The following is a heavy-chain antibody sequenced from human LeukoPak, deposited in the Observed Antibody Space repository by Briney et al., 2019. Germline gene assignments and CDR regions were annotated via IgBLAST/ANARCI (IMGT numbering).Heavy chain of an antibody. J-gene: IGHJ6*02. Sequence: GGSLRLSCVASGFTFRSYAMSWIRQAPGKGLEWVSVIIGSNSNTYYADPVKGRFTISRDNSKNTLYLQMNSLRAEDTAMYYCARDYGRSRDYGMDVWGQGTTVTVSS. V-gene: IGHV3-23*01. CDR3: ARDYGRSRDYGMDV. CDR2: IIGSNSNT. CDR1: GFTFRSYA. D-gene: IGHD3-10*01.